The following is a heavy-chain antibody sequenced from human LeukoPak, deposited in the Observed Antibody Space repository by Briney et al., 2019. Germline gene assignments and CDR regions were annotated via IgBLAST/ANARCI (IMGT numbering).Heavy chain of an antibody. CDR1: GYTFTDYY. CDR2: INPNNGGT. Sequence: ASVNVSCKASGYTFTDYYMHWVRQAPGQGLEWMGWINPNNGGTNYAQSFQGRVTLTRDTSITTAYIELSRLRFADTAVYYCARDAYCSGGSCPGEIYFWGQGTLVTVSS. V-gene: IGHV1-2*02. J-gene: IGHJ4*02. D-gene: IGHD2-15*01. CDR3: ARDAYCSGGSCPGEIYF.